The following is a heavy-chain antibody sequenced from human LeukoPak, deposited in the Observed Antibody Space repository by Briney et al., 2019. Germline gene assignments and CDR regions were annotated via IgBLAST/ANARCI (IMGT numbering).Heavy chain of an antibody. CDR2: ISASGIGT. J-gene: IGHJ4*02. V-gene: IGHV3-23*01. CDR1: GFTFSTYV. Sequence: PGGSLRLSCAASGFTFSTYVMSWVRQAPGKGLEWVSTISASGIGTYYADSVKGRFTVSRDNSKNTLYLQMNSLRAEDTAVYFCANLRGSGSSYFDSWGQGILVTVSS. CDR3: ANLRGSGSSYFDS. D-gene: IGHD3-10*01.